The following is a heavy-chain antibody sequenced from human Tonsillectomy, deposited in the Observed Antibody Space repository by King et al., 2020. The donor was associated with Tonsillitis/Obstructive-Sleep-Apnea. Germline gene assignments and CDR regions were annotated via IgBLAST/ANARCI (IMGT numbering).Heavy chain of an antibody. J-gene: IGHJ5*02. Sequence: DVQLVESGGGVVRPGGSLRLSCVASGFTFDNYAMSWVRQAPGKGLEWVSGITWNGDTTSYAESVKGRFTISRDNAKNSLHLQMSSLRAEDTALYYCAKQNQALRSGRISNWFGPWGQGTLVTVSS. CDR2: ITWNGDTT. V-gene: IGHV3-20*04. D-gene: IGHD2-15*01. CDR3: AKQNQALRSGRISNWFGP. CDR1: GFTFDNYA.